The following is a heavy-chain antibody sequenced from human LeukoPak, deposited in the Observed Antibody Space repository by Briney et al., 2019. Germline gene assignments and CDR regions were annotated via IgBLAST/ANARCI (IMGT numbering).Heavy chain of an antibody. D-gene: IGHD2-15*01. CDR1: GGSISSYY. Sequence: PSETLSLTCTVSGGSISSYYWSWIRQPPGKGLEWMGYIYYSGSTNYNPSLKSRVTISIDTSKNQFSLKLSSVTAADTAVYYCARQKTGYCSGDICFNWFDPSGQGTLVTVSS. V-gene: IGHV4-59*01. J-gene: IGHJ5*02. CDR3: ARQKTGYCSGDICFNWFDP. CDR2: IYYSGST.